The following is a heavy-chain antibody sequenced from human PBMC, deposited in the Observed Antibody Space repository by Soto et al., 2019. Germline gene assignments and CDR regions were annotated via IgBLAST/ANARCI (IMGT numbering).Heavy chain of an antibody. Sequence: PSETLSLTCTVSGGSISSYYWSWIRQPPGKGLEWIGYIYYSGSTNYNPSLKSRVTISVDTSKNQFSLKLSSVTAADTAVYYCAKEEDVDTAMVGPPHFDYWGQGTLVTVSS. V-gene: IGHV4-59*01. CDR1: GGSISSYY. CDR3: AKEEDVDTAMVGPPHFDY. D-gene: IGHD5-18*01. J-gene: IGHJ4*02. CDR2: IYYSGST.